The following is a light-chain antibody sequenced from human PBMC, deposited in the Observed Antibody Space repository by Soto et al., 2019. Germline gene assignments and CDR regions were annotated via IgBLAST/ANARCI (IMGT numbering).Light chain of an antibody. J-gene: IGKJ4*01. CDR2: DAS. CDR1: RSVSSSY. Sequence: EIVLTQSPGTLSLSPGERATLSCSASRSVSSSYLAWYQQKPGQPPRLLIYDASTRATGIPARFSGSQSGTEFTLTISSLLSEDFAVYSCQQYNNWPLTFGGGTKVDIK. CDR3: QQYNNWPLT. V-gene: IGKV3D-15*01.